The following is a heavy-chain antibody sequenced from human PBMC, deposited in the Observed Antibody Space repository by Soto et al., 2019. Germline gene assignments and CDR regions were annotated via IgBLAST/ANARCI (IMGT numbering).Heavy chain of an antibody. J-gene: IGHJ4*02. CDR1: GFTFSSYA. Sequence: SGGSLRLSCAASGFTFSSYAMHWVRQAPGKGLEWVAVVSYDGSNKYYADSVRGRFTISRDNSKNTLYLQMNSLRAEDTAVYYCANFGVVAATDYFDYWGQGTLVTVSS. V-gene: IGHV3-30-3*01. CDR2: VSYDGSNK. D-gene: IGHD2-15*01. CDR3: ANFGVVAATDYFDY.